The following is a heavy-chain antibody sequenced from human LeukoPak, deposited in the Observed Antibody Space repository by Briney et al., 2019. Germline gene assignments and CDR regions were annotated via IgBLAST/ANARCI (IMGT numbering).Heavy chain of an antibody. Sequence: GGSLRLSCAASGFSVSSNYMSWVRQAPGKGLKWVSVIYSGGTTYHADSVKGRFIISRDNSKNTLYLQMNNLRAEDTAVYYCARSPWGITMIAVAWGQGTLVTVSS. J-gene: IGHJ5*02. CDR3: ARSPWGITMIAVA. D-gene: IGHD3-22*01. CDR2: IYSGGTT. CDR1: GFSVSSNY. V-gene: IGHV3-53*01.